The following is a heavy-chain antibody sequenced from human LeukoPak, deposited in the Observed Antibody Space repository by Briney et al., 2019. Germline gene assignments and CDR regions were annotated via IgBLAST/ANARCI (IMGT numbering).Heavy chain of an antibody. Sequence: GGSVRLSCAASGFTFDDYAMHWVRQAPGKGLEWVSGISWNSGSIGYADSVKGRFTISRDNAKNSLYLQMNSLRAEDTALYYCAKDKVSSSWYDFDYWGQGTLVTVSS. CDR1: GFTFDDYA. CDR3: AKDKVSSSWYDFDY. D-gene: IGHD6-13*01. CDR2: ISWNSGSI. J-gene: IGHJ4*02. V-gene: IGHV3-9*01.